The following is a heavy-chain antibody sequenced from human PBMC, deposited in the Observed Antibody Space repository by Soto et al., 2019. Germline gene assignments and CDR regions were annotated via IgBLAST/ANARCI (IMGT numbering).Heavy chain of an antibody. J-gene: IGHJ4*02. Sequence: QVQLLQSGAEVKKPGASLKVSCKASGYTFTIYGISWVRQAPGQGLEWMGWISGYNGNTDYAQNLQDRVTLTTDASTSSEYMELRSLRADDTAVYYCARVAYYDSSGYYGYWGQGTLITVSS. CDR3: ARVAYYDSSGYYGY. D-gene: IGHD3-22*01. CDR1: GYTFTIYG. V-gene: IGHV1-18*04. CDR2: ISGYNGNT.